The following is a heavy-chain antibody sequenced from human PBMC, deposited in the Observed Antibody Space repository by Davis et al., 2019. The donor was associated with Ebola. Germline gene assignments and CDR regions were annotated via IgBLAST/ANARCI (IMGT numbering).Heavy chain of an antibody. D-gene: IGHD6-13*01. CDR3: ARDLGLWYSSSWFDPTPSPYDAFDI. Sequence: PGGSLRLSCAASGFTFSRYDMHWVRQAPGKGLEWVAVTRTDGSNKHYADSVTGRFTISRDNSKNTLYVQMNSLRAEETAVYYCARDLGLWYSSSWFDPTPSPYDAFDIWGQGTMVTVSS. V-gene: IGHV3-33*01. J-gene: IGHJ3*02. CDR1: GFTFSRYD. CDR2: TRTDGSNK.